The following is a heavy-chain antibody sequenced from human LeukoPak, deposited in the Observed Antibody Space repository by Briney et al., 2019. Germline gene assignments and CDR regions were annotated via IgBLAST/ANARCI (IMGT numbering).Heavy chain of an antibody. CDR2: MYNSGST. Sequence: SETLSLTCTVSGGSISSYYWRWFRQPPRGGVEWMGYMYNSGSTNYNPSLKSRVTISVDTSKNQFSLKLNSVTAADTAVYYCARHGGSYSFDYWGQGTLVTVSS. D-gene: IGHD1-26*01. CDR3: ARHGGSYSFDY. CDR1: GGSISSYY. V-gene: IGHV4-59*08. J-gene: IGHJ4*02.